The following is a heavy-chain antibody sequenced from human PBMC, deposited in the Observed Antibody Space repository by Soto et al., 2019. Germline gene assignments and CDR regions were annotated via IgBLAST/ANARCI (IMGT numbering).Heavy chain of an antibody. V-gene: IGHV3-74*01. CDR1: GFTFSSYW. CDR3: ARRDYSHYYYGMDV. CDR2: INSDGSST. J-gene: IGHJ6*02. D-gene: IGHD4-4*01. Sequence: LSCAASGFTFSSYWMHWVRQAPGKGLVWVSRINSDGSSTSYADSVKGRFTISRDNAKNTLYLQMNSLRAEDTAVYYCARRDYSHYYYGMDVWGQGTTVTVSS.